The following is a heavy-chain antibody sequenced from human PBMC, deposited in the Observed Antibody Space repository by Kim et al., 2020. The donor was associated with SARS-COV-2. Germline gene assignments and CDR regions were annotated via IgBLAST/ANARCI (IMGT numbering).Heavy chain of an antibody. CDR2: FSLDSIRT. CDR3: VRDTSPGGAEV. J-gene: IGHJ6*02. Sequence: GGSLRLSCADSGFNSDIYAMHWVRQAPGKGLEWVSCFSLDSIRTDYADSVKGRFTISRDNAKNSLYLEMNSLRAEDTALYFCVRDTSPGGAEVWGQGTTVTVSS. V-gene: IGHV3-9*02. CDR1: GFNSDIYA. D-gene: IGHD3-16*01.